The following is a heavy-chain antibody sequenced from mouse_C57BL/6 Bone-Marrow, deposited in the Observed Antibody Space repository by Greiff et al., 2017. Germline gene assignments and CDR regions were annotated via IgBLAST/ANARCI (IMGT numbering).Heavy chain of an antibody. V-gene: IGHV5-4*01. J-gene: IGHJ3*01. CDR1: GFTFSSYA. CDR3: ARDPGPLYYSNWGFAY. CDR2: ISDGGSYT. D-gene: IGHD2-5*01. Sequence: EVHLVESGGGLVQPKGSLKLSCAASGFTFSSYAMSWVRQTPEKRLEWVATISDGGSYTYYPDNVKGRFTISRDNAKNNLYLQMSHLKSEDTAMYYCARDPGPLYYSNWGFAYWGQGTLVTVSA.